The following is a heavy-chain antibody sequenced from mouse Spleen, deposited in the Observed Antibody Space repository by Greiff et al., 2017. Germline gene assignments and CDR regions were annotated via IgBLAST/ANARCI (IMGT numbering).Heavy chain of an antibody. CDR3: ASASYYSNSFAY. V-gene: IGHV1-42*01. CDR1: GYSFTGYY. J-gene: IGHJ3*01. D-gene: IGHD2-5*01. Sequence: EVQLQQSGPELVKPGASVKISCKASGYSFTGYYMNWVKQSPEKSLEWIGEINPSTGGTTYNQKFKAKATLTVDKSSSTAYMQLKSLTSEDSAVYYCASASYYSNSFAYWGQGTLVTVSA. CDR2: INPSTGGT.